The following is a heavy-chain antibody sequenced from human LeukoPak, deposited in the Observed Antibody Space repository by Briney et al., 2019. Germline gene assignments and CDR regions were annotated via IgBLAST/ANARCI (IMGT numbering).Heavy chain of an antibody. CDR2: ISYDGSNK. D-gene: IGHD1-26*01. CDR3: ARVKASGSYYRSYYYYGMDV. CDR1: GFTFSSYA. J-gene: IGHJ6*02. V-gene: IGHV3-30-3*01. Sequence: GGSLRLSCAASGFTFSSYAMHWVRQAPGKGLERVAVISYDGSNKYYADSVKGRFTISRDNSKNTLYLQINSLRAEDTAVYYCARVKASGSYYRSYYYYGMDVWGQGTTVTVSS.